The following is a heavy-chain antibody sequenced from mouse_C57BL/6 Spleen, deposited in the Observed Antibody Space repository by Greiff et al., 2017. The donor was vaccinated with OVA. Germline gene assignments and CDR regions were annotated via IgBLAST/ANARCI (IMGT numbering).Heavy chain of an antibody. D-gene: IGHD3-2*02. CDR3: ASWEGTAQAHYAMDY. J-gene: IGHJ4*01. V-gene: IGHV1-64*01. CDR2: IHPNSGST. Sequence: QVQLHQPGAELVKPGASVKLSCKASGYTFTSYWMHWVKQRPGQGLEWIGMIHPNSGSTNYNEKFKSKATLTVAKSSSQAYMQLSSLTSEDSAVYYCASWEGTAQAHYAMDYWGQGTSVTVSS. CDR1: GYTFTSYW.